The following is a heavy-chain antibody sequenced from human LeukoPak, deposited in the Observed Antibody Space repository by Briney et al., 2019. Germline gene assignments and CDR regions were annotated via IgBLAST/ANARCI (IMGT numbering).Heavy chain of an antibody. CDR3: ATRDLREYDYESSGLNWFDP. J-gene: IGHJ5*02. D-gene: IGHD3-22*01. CDR1: GYTLTELS. Sequence: ASVKLSCKVSGYTLTELSMHWVRQAPGKGPEWMGGFNTEDGEKMYAQSCEGRFTMTEETSTDTAYMDLHSLRSEDTAVYYCATRDLREYDYESSGLNWFDPWGQGTLVTVSS. CDR2: FNTEDGEK. V-gene: IGHV1-24*01.